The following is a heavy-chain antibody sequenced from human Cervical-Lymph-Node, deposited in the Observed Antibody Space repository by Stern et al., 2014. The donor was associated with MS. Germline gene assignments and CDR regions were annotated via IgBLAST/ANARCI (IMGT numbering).Heavy chain of an antibody. D-gene: IGHD4-11*01. Sequence: VQLEESGGGVVQPGRSLRLSCIASGFTFSNYGMPWVRQAPGKGLGWVATIWHDGSKTYYADSVRGRFTISRDNSKNTLSLQMNSLRVDDTAVYYCVRDWSSNAYKSEDYWGQGTLVTVSS. V-gene: IGHV3-33*01. CDR1: GFTFSNYG. J-gene: IGHJ4*02. CDR2: IWHDGSKT. CDR3: VRDWSSNAYKSEDY.